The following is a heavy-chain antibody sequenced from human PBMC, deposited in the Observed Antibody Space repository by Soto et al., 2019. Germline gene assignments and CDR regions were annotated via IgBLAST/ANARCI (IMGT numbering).Heavy chain of an antibody. CDR3: ARDRIAVAGNPEYFQH. D-gene: IGHD6-19*01. J-gene: IGHJ1*01. V-gene: IGHV3-66*01. CDR2: IYSGGST. Sequence: GGSLRLSCAASVFTVSSNYMSWVRQAPGKGLDWSSVIYSGGSTYYADSVKGRFTISRDNSKNTLYLQMNSLRAEDTAVYYCARDRIAVAGNPEYFQHWGQGTLVTVSS. CDR1: VFTVSSNY.